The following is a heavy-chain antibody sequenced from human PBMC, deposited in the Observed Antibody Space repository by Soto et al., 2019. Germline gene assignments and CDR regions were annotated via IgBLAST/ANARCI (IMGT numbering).Heavy chain of an antibody. D-gene: IGHD3-10*01. J-gene: IGHJ6*04. CDR1: GDSISSGSLY. V-gene: IGHV4-39*01. Sequence: SETLSLTCTVSGDSISSGSLYWGWVRQPPGNGLEWIGSIYFAGSAYYNPSLKSRVTISVDASKNQISLKLSSVTAADTAVYYCARQRYYFGSGSYSYYVWGKGTTVTVSS. CDR2: IYFAGSA. CDR3: ARQRYYFGSGSYSYYV.